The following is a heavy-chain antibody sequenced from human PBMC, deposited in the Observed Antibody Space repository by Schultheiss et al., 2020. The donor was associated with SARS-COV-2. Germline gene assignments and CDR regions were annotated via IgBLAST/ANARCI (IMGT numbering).Heavy chain of an antibody. CDR2: ISYDGSNK. CDR3: ARDREAGTVDD. V-gene: IGHV3-30*03. J-gene: IGHJ4*02. CDR1: GFTFSSYG. Sequence: GGSLRLSCAASGFTFSSYGMHWVRQAPGKGLEWVAFISYDGSNKYYADSVKGRFTISRDNSKNSLYLQMNSMRAEDTALYYCARDREAGTVDDWGQGTLXXXSS. D-gene: IGHD6-13*01.